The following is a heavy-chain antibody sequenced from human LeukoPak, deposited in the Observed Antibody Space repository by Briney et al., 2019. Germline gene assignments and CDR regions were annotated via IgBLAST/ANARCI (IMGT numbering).Heavy chain of an antibody. CDR3: ARVGDSSGYYSYFDY. J-gene: IGHJ4*02. D-gene: IGHD3-22*01. CDR2: IYYSGST. Sequence: SETLPLTCTVSGGSISSGGYYWSWIRQHPGKGLEWIGYIYYSGSTYYNPSLKSRVTISVDTSKNQFSLKLSSVTAADTAVYYCARVGDSSGYYSYFDYWGQGTLVTVSS. V-gene: IGHV4-31*03. CDR1: GGSISSGGYY.